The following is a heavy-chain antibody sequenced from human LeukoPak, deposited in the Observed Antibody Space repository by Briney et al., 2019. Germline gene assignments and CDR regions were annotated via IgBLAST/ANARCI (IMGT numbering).Heavy chain of an antibody. D-gene: IGHD5-12*01. J-gene: IGHJ4*02. CDR2: INPNSGGT. CDR3: ARANTGYDYDY. CDR1: GYTFTGYY. V-gene: IGHV1-2*02. Sequence: ASVKVSFKASGYTFTGYYIHWVRQAPGQGLEWMRWINPNSGGTYSAQNFQGRVTVTRDTSISTAYMELNRLTSDDTAVYYCARANTGYDYDYWGQGTLVTVSS.